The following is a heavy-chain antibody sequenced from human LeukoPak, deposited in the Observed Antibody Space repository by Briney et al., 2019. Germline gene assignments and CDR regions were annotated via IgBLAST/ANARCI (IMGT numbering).Heavy chain of an antibody. CDR3: ARETLGCGGDCYDY. CDR1: GFTFSSYA. V-gene: IGHV3-23*01. Sequence: GGSLRLSCAASGFTFSSYAMSWVRQAPGKGLEWVATISGSGDTTYYADSVKGRFTISRDNTKNSLYLHMNSLTAEDTAVYYCARETLGCGGDCYDYWGQGTLVTVSS. J-gene: IGHJ4*02. D-gene: IGHD2-21*02. CDR2: ISGSGDTT.